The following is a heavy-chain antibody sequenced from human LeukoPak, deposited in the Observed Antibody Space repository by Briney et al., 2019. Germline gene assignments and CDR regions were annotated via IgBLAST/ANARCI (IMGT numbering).Heavy chain of an antibody. CDR3: TISGHSGSYDAFDI. V-gene: IGHV1-8*01. J-gene: IGHJ3*02. CDR2: MKPNSGNT. CDR1: GYTFTSYD. Sequence: ASVKVSCKASGYTFTSYDINWVRQATGQGLEWMGWMKPNSGNTGYAQKFQGRVTMTRNTSISTAYMELSSLRSEDTAVYYCTISGHSGSYDAFDIWGQGTMVTVSS. D-gene: IGHD1-26*01.